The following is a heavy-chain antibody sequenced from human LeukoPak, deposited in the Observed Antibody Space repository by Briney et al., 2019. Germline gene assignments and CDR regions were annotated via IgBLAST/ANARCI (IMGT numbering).Heavy chain of an antibody. Sequence: GGSLRLSCAASGFTFSSYAMSWVRQAPGKGLEWVSSITSSGDGTYYADSVKGRFTIFRDNSKNTLYLQMHSLRAEDTAVYYCAKDSPVATIWGQGTLVTVSS. CDR1: GFTFSSYA. CDR2: ITSSGDGT. CDR3: AKDSPVATI. V-gene: IGHV3-23*01. D-gene: IGHD5-12*01. J-gene: IGHJ3*02.